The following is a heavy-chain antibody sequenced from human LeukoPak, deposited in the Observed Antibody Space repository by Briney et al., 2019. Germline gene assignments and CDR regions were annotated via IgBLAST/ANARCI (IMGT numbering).Heavy chain of an antibody. Sequence: SETLSLTCTVSGGSISSYYWSWIRQPPGKGLDWIGYIYYSGSTNYNPSLKSRVTISVDTSKNQFSLKLSSVTAADTAVYHCARQMATIKTVDDAFDIWGQGTMVTVSS. CDR3: ARQMATIKTVDDAFDI. CDR2: IYYSGST. D-gene: IGHD5-24*01. V-gene: IGHV4-59*08. CDR1: GGSISSYY. J-gene: IGHJ3*02.